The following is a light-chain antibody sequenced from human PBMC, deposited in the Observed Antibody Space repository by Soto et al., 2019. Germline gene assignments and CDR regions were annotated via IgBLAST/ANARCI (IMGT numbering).Light chain of an antibody. CDR3: QQYDNLPPLT. V-gene: IGKV1-33*01. Sequence: QMPQSPSSLSAPVGDRFTITCQSSQDISNYLNWYQQKPGKAPKLLIYDASNLETGVPSRFSGSGSGTDFTFTISSLQPEDIATYYCQQYDNLPPLTFGGGTMVDVK. J-gene: IGKJ4*01. CDR1: QDISNY. CDR2: DAS.